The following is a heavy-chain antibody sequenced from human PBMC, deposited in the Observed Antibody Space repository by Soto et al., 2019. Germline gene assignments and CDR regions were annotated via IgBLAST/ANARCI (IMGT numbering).Heavy chain of an antibody. CDR1: GGSISSGDYY. J-gene: IGHJ4*02. CDR3: ARGLVGFSSGKGYFDY. Sequence: QVQLQESGPGLVRPSQTLSLTCTVSGGSISSGDYYWSWIRQLPGKGLEWIGYIYYGESTYYNPSLQSLVALSVDTSKMHFSLELISVTAADTAVDYCARGLVGFSSGKGYFDYWGQGILVTVSS. V-gene: IGHV4-31*01. CDR2: IYYGEST. D-gene: IGHD3-10*01.